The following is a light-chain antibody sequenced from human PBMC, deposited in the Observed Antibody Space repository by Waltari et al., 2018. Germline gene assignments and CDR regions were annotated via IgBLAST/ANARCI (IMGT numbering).Light chain of an antibody. CDR2: EVL. CDR1: SSNVGFYNL. V-gene: IGLV2-23*02. Sequence: QSALTQPASVSGSPGQSVTISCTVTSSNVGFYNLVSWYHQHPDKAPKLMIYEVLERPSGISNRFSGSKSGDTASLTISGRRAEDEADYYCCSYAGRNVWVFGGGTKLTVL. CDR3: CSYAGRNVWV. J-gene: IGLJ3*02.